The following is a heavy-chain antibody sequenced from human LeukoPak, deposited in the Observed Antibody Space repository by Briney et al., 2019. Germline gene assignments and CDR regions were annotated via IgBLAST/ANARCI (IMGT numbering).Heavy chain of an antibody. J-gene: IGHJ4*02. CDR2: IYYSGST. D-gene: IGHD3-10*01. CDR1: GGSISSYY. V-gene: IGHV4-59*01. Sequence: SETLSLTCTVSGGSISSYYWSWIRQPPGKGLEWIGYIYYSGSTSYNPSLKSRVTISVDTSKNQFSLKLSSVTAADTAVYYCARTMVRGVINYFDYWGQGTLVTVSS. CDR3: ARTMVRGVINYFDY.